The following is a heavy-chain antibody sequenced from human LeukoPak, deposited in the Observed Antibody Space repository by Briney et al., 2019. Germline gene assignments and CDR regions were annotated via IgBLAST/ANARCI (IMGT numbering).Heavy chain of an antibody. CDR2: TTAEGAKYA. Sequence: PGGSLRLSCATSGFSFTDYPMNWVRQAPGKGLEWISNIRTTAEGAKYAYYADSVKGRFTISRDNSKNSLYLQMNSPRTEDTALYYCAKDIYVDTAMAPFDYWGQGTLVTVSS. V-gene: IGHV3-43*02. CDR1: GFSFTDYP. D-gene: IGHD5-18*01. CDR3: AKDIYVDTAMAPFDY. J-gene: IGHJ4*02.